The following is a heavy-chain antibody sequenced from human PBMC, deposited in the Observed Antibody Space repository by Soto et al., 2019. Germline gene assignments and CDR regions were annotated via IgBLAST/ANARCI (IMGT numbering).Heavy chain of an antibody. CDR2: IYYSGST. CDR3: ARDMMGYSYDPGYGMDV. D-gene: IGHD5-18*01. Sequence: PSETLSLTCTVSGGSISSGDYYWSWIRQPPGKGLEWIGYIYYSGSTYYNPSLKSRVTISVDTSKNQFSLKLSSVTAADTAVYYCARDMMGYSYDPGYGMDVWGQGTTVTVSS. J-gene: IGHJ6*02. CDR1: GGSISSGDYY. V-gene: IGHV4-30-4*01.